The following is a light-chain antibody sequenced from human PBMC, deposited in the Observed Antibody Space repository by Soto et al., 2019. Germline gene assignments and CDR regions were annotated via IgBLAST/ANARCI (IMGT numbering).Light chain of an antibody. CDR2: DDA. Sequence: SYELTQPPSVSVAPGQTARITFVVDKIGSKSVHWYQQRPGQAPVLVVYDDADRPSGIPERFSGSNSGNTATLTITRVEAGDEADYYCHVWDNSDLSLFGGGTKVTVL. V-gene: IGLV3-21*02. J-gene: IGLJ2*01. CDR1: KIGSKS. CDR3: HVWDNSDLSL.